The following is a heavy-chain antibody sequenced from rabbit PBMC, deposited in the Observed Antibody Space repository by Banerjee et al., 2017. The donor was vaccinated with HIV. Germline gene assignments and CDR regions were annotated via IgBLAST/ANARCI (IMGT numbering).Heavy chain of an antibody. CDR2: IYAGSSGST. V-gene: IGHV1S40*01. CDR3: ARDPDIYGAAAYADAVL. Sequence: QSLEESGGDLVKPGASLTLTCTASGFSFSSSYWICWVRQAPGKGLEWIACIYAGSSGSTYYASWAKGRFTISKTSSTTVTLQMTSLTAADTATYFCARDPDIYGAAAYADAVLWGQGTLVTVS. D-gene: IGHD6-1*01. J-gene: IGHJ4*01. CDR1: GFSFSSSYW.